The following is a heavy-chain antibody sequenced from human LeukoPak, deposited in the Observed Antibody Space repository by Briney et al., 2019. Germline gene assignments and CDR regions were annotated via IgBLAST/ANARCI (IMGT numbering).Heavy chain of an antibody. J-gene: IGHJ4*02. CDR2: ISAYNGNT. D-gene: IGHD1-26*01. Sequence: VASVKVSCKASGYTFPSYGVSWVRQAPGQGLEWMGWISAYNGNTNYAQKLQGRVTTTTDTSTSTAYMELRSLGSDDTAVYYCARENSDSGSRYYFDYWGQGTLVTVSS. CDR1: GYTFPSYG. CDR3: ARENSDSGSRYYFDY. V-gene: IGHV1-18*01.